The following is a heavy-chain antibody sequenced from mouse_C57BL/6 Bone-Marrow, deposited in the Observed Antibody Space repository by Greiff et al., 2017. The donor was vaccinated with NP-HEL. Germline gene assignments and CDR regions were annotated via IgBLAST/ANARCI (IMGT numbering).Heavy chain of an antibody. J-gene: IGHJ4*01. CDR1: GFSLTSYG. CDR3: ARNTPYDYADAYAMDY. CDR2: IWSGGST. V-gene: IGHV2-2*01. Sequence: VQVVESGPGLVQPSQSLSITCTVSGFSLTSYGVHWVRQSPGKGLEWLGVIWSGGSTDYNAAFISRLSISKDNSKSQDFFKMNRLQADNTAIYYYARNTPYDYADAYAMDYWGQETSVTVSS. D-gene: IGHD2-4*01.